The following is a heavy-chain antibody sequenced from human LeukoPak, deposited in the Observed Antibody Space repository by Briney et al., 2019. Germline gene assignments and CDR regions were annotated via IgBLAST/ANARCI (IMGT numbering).Heavy chain of an antibody. CDR1: GGSISSGNYL. Sequence: SETLSLTCTVSGGSISSGNYLWGWIRQPPGKGLEWIGSISYSGNTYYNPSLKSRVTISVDTSKNQFSLKLSSVTAADTAVLYCARLQYYDSRGYYYGFDFWGQGTLVTVSS. V-gene: IGHV4-39*01. D-gene: IGHD3-22*01. CDR3: ARLQYYDSRGYYYGFDF. CDR2: ISYSGNT. J-gene: IGHJ4*02.